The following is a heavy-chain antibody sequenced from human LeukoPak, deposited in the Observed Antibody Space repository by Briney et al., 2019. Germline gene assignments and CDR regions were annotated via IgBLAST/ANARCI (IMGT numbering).Heavy chain of an antibody. CDR1: GYTFTSYG. J-gene: IGHJ4*02. V-gene: IGHV1-18*01. CDR2: ISAYNGNT. CDR3: ARVTMVRGVIIHRYFDY. Sequence: GAPVKVSCKASGYTFTSYGISWVRQAPGQGLEWMGWISAYNGNTNYAQKLQGRVTMTTDTPTSTAYMELRSLRSDDTAVYYCARVTMVRGVIIHRYFDYWGQGTLVTDSS. D-gene: IGHD3-10*01.